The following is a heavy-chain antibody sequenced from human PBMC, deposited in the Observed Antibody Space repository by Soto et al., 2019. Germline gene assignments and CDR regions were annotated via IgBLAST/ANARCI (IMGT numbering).Heavy chain of an antibody. V-gene: IGHV3-23*01. CDR2: ISGSGGST. CDR1: GFTFRSYA. Sequence: GGSLRLSCAASGFTFRSYAMSWARQAPGKGLESVSAISGSGGSTYYADSVKGRLTISRYNSKNTLYLQMNSLRAEDTAVYYCEKYRCWRIAGIVYYYYGMDVWGQGTTVTVSS. J-gene: IGHJ6*02. CDR3: EKYRCWRIAGIVYYYYGMDV. D-gene: IGHD6-13*01.